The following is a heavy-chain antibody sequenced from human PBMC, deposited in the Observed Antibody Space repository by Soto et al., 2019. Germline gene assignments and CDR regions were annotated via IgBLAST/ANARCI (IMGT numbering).Heavy chain of an antibody. CDR1: GFTFSSYG. J-gene: IGHJ6*02. V-gene: IGHV3-33*01. CDR2: IWYDGSNK. CDR3: ARDSSSVGHYYGMDV. Sequence: QVPLVESGGGVVQPGRSLRLSCAASGFTFSSYGMHWVRQAPGKGLEWVAVIWYDGSNKYYADSVKGRFTISRDNSKNTLYLQMNSLRAEDTAVYYCARDSSSVGHYYGMDVWGQGTTVTVSS. D-gene: IGHD6-6*01.